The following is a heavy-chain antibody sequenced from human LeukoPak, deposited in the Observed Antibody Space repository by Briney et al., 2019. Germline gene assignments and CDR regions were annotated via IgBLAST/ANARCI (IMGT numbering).Heavy chain of an antibody. CDR2: ISSSGSTI. V-gene: IGHV3-11*04. Sequence: GGSLRLSCAASGFTFSDYYMSWIRQAPGKGLEWVSYISSSGSTIYYADSVKGRFTISRDNAKNSLYLQMNSLRAEDTAVYYCARDKASIAAARAFDIWGQGTMVTVSS. CDR3: ARDKASIAAARAFDI. D-gene: IGHD6-13*01. CDR1: GFTFSDYY. J-gene: IGHJ3*02.